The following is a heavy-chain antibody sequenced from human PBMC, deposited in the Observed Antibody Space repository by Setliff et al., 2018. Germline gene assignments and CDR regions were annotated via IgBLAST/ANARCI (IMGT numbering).Heavy chain of an antibody. CDR1: GESFRNNY. CDR3: RLWSHNYRYDY. J-gene: IGHJ4*02. V-gene: IGHV4-34*01. Sequence: KSSEPLSLTCSVYGESFRNNYWSWIRQSPGKGLKWIGESNHSGNTTNHPSLKSRLTMSVDTSQNQFSLKLTSVTAADTSVCYCRLWSHNYRYDYWGQGTVVTVSS. D-gene: IGHD3-16*01. CDR2: SNHSGNT.